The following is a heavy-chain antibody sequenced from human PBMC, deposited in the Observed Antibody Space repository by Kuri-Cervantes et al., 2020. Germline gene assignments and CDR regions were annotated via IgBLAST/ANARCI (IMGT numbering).Heavy chain of an antibody. Sequence: ASVKVSCKASGYTFTSYYMHWVRQAPGQGLEWMGIINPSGGSTSYAQKFQGRVTMTRDTSTSTVYMELSSLRSEDTAVYYCARDRPPAAGRRDLSGGVDVWGQGTTVTVSS. CDR1: GYTFTSYY. V-gene: IGHV1-46*01. J-gene: IGHJ6*02. CDR2: INPSGGST. D-gene: IGHD6-13*01. CDR3: ARDRPPAAGRRDLSGGVDV.